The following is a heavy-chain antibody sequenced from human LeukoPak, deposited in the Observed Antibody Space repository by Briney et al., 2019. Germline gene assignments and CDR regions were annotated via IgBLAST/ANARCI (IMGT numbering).Heavy chain of an antibody. D-gene: IGHD3-3*01. Sequence: APVKVSCKASGYTFTSYGISWVRQAPGQGLEWMGWISAYNGNTNYAQKLQGRVTMTTDTSTSTAYMELRSLRSDDTAVYYCARAEIRFLEWLFTDYYYYYGMDVWGQGTTVTVSS. V-gene: IGHV1-18*01. J-gene: IGHJ6*02. CDR3: ARAEIRFLEWLFTDYYYYYGMDV. CDR2: ISAYNGNT. CDR1: GYTFTSYG.